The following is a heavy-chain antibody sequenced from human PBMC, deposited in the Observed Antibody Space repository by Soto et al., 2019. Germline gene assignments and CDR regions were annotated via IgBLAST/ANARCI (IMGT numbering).Heavy chain of an antibody. CDR1: GYTFTSYA. D-gene: IGHD3-3*01. V-gene: IGHV7-4-1*01. J-gene: IGHJ6*02. CDR3: ARDAAPPTYDFWSGYYNRYYYYGMDV. Sequence: SVKVSCKASGYTFTSYAMNWGRQAPVQGLEWMGWINTNTGNPTYAQGFTGRFVFSLDTSVSTAYLQICSLKAEDTAVYYCARDAAPPTYDFWSGYYNRYYYYGMDVWGQGTTVTVSS. CDR2: INTNTGNP.